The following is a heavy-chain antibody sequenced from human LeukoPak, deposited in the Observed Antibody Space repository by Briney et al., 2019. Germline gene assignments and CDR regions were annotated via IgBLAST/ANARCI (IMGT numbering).Heavy chain of an antibody. Sequence: SETLSLTCTASGGSISSYYWSWIRQPPGKGLEWIGYIYYSGSTNYNPSLKSRVTISVDTSKNQFSLKLSSVTAADTAVYYCATASSGWYSDYFDYWGQGILVAVSS. CDR2: IYYSGST. CDR3: ATASSGWYSDYFDY. V-gene: IGHV4-59*01. D-gene: IGHD6-19*01. CDR1: GGSISSYY. J-gene: IGHJ4*02.